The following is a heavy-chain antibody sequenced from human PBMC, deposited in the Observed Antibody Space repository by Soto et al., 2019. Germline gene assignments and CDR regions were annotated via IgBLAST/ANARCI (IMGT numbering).Heavy chain of an antibody. Sequence: VQLVQSGAEVKKPGASVKVSCKASGNTFISYYIHWVRQAPGQGLEWMGIIHPSDGRPTYAQMFQGRVTMTRETSTSTVFMELSSLGPELTAVFSWVREGGTGSDYHYHGMGVWGQGTTVNVSS. CDR3: VREGGTGSDYHYHGMGV. V-gene: IGHV1-46*01. D-gene: IGHD1-1*01. CDR2: IHPSDGRP. CDR1: GNTFISYY. J-gene: IGHJ6*02.